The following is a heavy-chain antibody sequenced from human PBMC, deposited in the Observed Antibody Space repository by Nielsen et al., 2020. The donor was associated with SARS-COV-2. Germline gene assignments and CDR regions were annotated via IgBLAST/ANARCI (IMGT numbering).Heavy chain of an antibody. V-gene: IGHV1-8*02. Sequence: ASVKVSCKASGYTFTSYAMHWVRQAPGQRLEWMGWMNPNSGNTGYAQKFQGRVTMTRNTSISTAYMELSSLRSEDTAVYYCARSLYGSGSYYFTNYYYYYYMDVWGKGTTVTVSS. CDR2: MNPNSGNT. CDR1: GYTFTSYA. J-gene: IGHJ6*03. D-gene: IGHD3-10*01. CDR3: ARSLYGSGSYYFTNYYYYYYMDV.